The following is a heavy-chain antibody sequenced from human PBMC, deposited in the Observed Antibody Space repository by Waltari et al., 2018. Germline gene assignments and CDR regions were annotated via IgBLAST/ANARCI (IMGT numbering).Heavy chain of an antibody. Sequence: QVQLVQSGGEVKKPGASVKVSCKASGYTFTIHVLSWVRQAPGQGLEWMGWISPYSGNTNYAQNLQGRVTMTTDASTSTAYMELRSLRSDDTAVYYCARGGGYSGYDEFDYWGQGTLVTVSS. CDR1: GYTFTIHV. CDR3: ARGGGYSGYDEFDY. D-gene: IGHD5-12*01. J-gene: IGHJ4*02. CDR2: ISPYSGNT. V-gene: IGHV1-18*04.